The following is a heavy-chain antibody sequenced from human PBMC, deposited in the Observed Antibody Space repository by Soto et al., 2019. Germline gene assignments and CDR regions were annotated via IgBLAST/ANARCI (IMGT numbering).Heavy chain of an antibody. CDR3: AKVSRKGSAIDFDY. V-gene: IGHV1-8*01. CDR1: GYTFSNYD. Sequence: ASVKVSCKASGYTFSNYDMNWVRQATGQGPERIGWVNPNNGDTGYAQKFQGRVTLTTDISTTTAYMELTSLRSEDTAIYYCAKVSRKGSAIDFDYWGQGTLVTVSS. J-gene: IGHJ4*02. D-gene: IGHD3-10*01. CDR2: VNPNNGDT.